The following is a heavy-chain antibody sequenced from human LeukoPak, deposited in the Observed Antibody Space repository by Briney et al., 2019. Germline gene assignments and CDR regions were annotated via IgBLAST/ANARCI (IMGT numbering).Heavy chain of an antibody. D-gene: IGHD3/OR15-3a*01. J-gene: IGHJ4*02. Sequence: GGSLRLSCAASGFSFSGTDMNWVRQAPGKGLEWVSHISSSGTAIYYADSMEGRFTISRDNAKNSLYLQMNSLRAEDTAVYYCATDWTYWGQGTLVTVSS. CDR1: GFSFSGTD. V-gene: IGHV3-48*01. CDR2: ISSSGTAI. CDR3: ATDWTY.